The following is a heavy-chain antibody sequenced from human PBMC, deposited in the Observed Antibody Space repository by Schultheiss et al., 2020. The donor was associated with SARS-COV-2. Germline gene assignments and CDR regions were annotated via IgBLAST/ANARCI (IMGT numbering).Heavy chain of an antibody. D-gene: IGHD2-2*01. J-gene: IGHJ4*02. V-gene: IGHV3-11*06. Sequence: GGSLRLSCAASGFTFNDYYMSWIRQAPGKGLEWVSYISSSSSYIYYADSVKGRFTISRDNAKNSLYLQMNSLRAEDTAVYYCARVGCSSTSCYQNDYWGQGTLVTVSS. CDR3: ARVGCSSTSCYQNDY. CDR2: ISSSSSYI. CDR1: GFTFNDYY.